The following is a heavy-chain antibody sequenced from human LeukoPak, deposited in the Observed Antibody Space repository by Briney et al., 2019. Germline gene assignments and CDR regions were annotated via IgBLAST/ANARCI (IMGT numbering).Heavy chain of an antibody. J-gene: IGHJ5*02. Sequence: SETLSLTCAVYGVSFSGYYWSWVRQPPGKGLEWIGEINHSGSTNYNPSLKSRVTISVDTSKNQFSLKLSSVTAADTAVYYCARRTIVRRIVVVAATGWFDPWGQGTLVTVSS. CDR2: INHSGST. CDR1: GVSFSGYY. D-gene: IGHD2-15*01. V-gene: IGHV4-34*01. CDR3: ARRTIVRRIVVVAATGWFDP.